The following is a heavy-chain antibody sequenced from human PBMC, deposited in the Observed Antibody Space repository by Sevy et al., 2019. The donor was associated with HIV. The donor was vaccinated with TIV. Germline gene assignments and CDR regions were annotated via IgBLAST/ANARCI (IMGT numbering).Heavy chain of an antibody. J-gene: IGHJ4*02. CDR3: AKDFSDMYYYDRYAAIDY. Sequence: GESLKISCAASGIAFSTYAMFWVRQAPGKGLEWVSSISASGYSTYYADSVKGRFTLSRDNSKNTLDLQMNSLRADDTAVYYCAKDFSDMYYYDRYAAIDYWGQGTLVTVSS. V-gene: IGHV3-23*01. CDR1: GIAFSTYA. CDR2: ISASGYST. D-gene: IGHD3-22*01.